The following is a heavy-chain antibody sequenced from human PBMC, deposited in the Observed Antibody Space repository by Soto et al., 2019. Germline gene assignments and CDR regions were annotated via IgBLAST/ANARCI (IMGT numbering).Heavy chain of an antibody. J-gene: IGHJ1*01. Sequence: EVQLVESGGGLVKRGGSLRLSCATSGFIFTSYSMVWVRLAPGKGLEWVASISSGSDSIFYSDSVKGRFTVSRDNAKNSVFLHMKNLRADDTAVYFCARDRSADRFVQYFQHGGQGTQGTVSS. CDR3: ARDRSADRFVQYFQH. V-gene: IGHV3-21*01. CDR1: GFIFTSYS. CDR2: ISSGSDSI. D-gene: IGHD6-19*01.